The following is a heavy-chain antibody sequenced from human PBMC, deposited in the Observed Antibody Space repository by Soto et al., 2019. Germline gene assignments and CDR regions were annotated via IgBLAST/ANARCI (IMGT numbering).Heavy chain of an antibody. CDR1: GGTFSSYA. D-gene: IGHD3-9*01. V-gene: IGHV1-69*12. Sequence: QVQLVQSGAEVKKPGSSVKVSCKASGGTFSSYAISWVRQAPGQGLEWMGGIIPICGTANYAQKFQFRVTIIAEDSTSTAYMELSSLRSEDTAVYYCASGYYDILTGYPVQYFDYWGQGTLVTVSS. CDR2: IIPICGTA. CDR3: ASGYYDILTGYPVQYFDY. J-gene: IGHJ4*02.